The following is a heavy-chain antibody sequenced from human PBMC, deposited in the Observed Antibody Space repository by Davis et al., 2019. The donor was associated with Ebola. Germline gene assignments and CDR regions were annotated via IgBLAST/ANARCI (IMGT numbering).Heavy chain of an antibody. D-gene: IGHD5-12*01. CDR2: IKQDGSEK. J-gene: IGHJ4*02. CDR1: GFSFSSYW. CDR3: ARRGYSALD. Sequence: GESLKISCAASGFSFSSYWLSWVRQAPGKGLEWVANIKQDGSEKYYVDSVKGRFAISRDNAKNSLYLQMNSLRAEDTAVYYCARRGYSALDWGQGTLVTVSS. V-gene: IGHV3-7*03.